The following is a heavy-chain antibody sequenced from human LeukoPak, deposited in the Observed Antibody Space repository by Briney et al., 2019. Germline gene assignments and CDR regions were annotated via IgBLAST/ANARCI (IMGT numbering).Heavy chain of an antibody. CDR1: GYTFSSYG. Sequence: GASVKVSCKASGYTFSSYGFNWVRQAPGQGLEWMGWISTYNGNTNYGQKFQGRVTMTTDTSTSTVYMELRSLRSDDTAVYYCARDTVHCSSTSCPLDYWGQGTLVTVSS. CDR3: ARDTVHCSSTSCPLDY. V-gene: IGHV1-18*01. D-gene: IGHD2-2*01. CDR2: ISTYNGNT. J-gene: IGHJ4*02.